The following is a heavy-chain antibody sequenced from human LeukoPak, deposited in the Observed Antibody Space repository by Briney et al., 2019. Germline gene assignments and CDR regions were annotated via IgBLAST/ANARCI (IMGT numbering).Heavy chain of an antibody. J-gene: IGHJ4*02. V-gene: IGHV4-34*01. CDR1: GGSFSGYY. CDR2: INHNGST. D-gene: IGHD5-24*01. CDR3: ATPGDGYTSGYCFDH. Sequence: SETLSLTCAVYGGSFSGYYWSWIRQPPGKGLEWIGEINHNGSTNYSSSLKSRVTISLDTSKNQFSLKLSSVTAADTAVYYYATPGDGYTSGYCFDHWGQGTLVTVSS.